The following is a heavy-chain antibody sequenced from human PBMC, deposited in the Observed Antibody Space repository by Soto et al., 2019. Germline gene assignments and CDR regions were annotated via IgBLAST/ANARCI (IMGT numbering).Heavy chain of an antibody. CDR3: ARNPSYSSSWWGYYYYYMDV. Sequence: ASVKVSCKASGYTFTSYGISWVRQAPGQGHKRMGWISAYNGNTNYAQKLQGRVTMTTDTSTSTAYMELRSLRSDDTAVYYCARNPSYSSSWWGYYYYYMDVWGKGTTVTVSS. D-gene: IGHD6-13*01. J-gene: IGHJ6*03. CDR1: GYTFTSYG. V-gene: IGHV1-18*01. CDR2: ISAYNGNT.